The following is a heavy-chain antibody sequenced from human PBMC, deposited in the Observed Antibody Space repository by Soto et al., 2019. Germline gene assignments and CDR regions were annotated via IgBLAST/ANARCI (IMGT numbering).Heavy chain of an antibody. J-gene: IGHJ6*02. CDR1: GFTFSSYS. CDR3: ARLGPYYDFCSGYYMGSYYYYGMDV. V-gene: IGHV3-48*02. Sequence: PGGSLRLSCAASGFTFSSYSMNWVRQAPGKGLEWVSYISSSSSTIYYADSVKGRFTISRDNAKNSLYLQMNSLRDEDTAVYYCARLGPYYDFCSGYYMGSYYYYGMDVWGQGTTVTVSS. D-gene: IGHD3-3*01. CDR2: ISSSSSTI.